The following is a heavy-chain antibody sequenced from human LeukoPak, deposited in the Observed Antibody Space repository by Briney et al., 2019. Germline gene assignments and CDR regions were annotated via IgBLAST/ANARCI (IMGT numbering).Heavy chain of an antibody. V-gene: IGHV3-23*01. CDR3: AKDVGKWESLHFFDY. J-gene: IGHJ4*02. CDR1: GFTFSTNA. D-gene: IGHD1-26*01. CDR2: ISGSGAST. Sequence: GGSLRLSCLTSGFTFSTNAMSWVRQAPGKGLEWISGISGSGASTYYADSVTGRFTISRDNSRNTLYLQMNSLRGDDTAVYYCAKDVGKWESLHFFDYWGQGTLVTVSS.